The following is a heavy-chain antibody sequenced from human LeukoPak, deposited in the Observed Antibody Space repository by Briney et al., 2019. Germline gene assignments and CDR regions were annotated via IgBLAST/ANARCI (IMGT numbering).Heavy chain of an antibody. Sequence: ASVKVSCKASGYTFTSYYMHWVRQAPGQGLEWMGWMNPNSGNTGYAQKFQGRVTMTRNTSISTAYMELSSLRSEDTAVYYCATAMDNYYYYYGMDVWGQGTTVTVSS. J-gene: IGHJ6*02. V-gene: IGHV1-8*02. CDR1: GYTFTSYY. CDR2: MNPNSGNT. CDR3: ATAMDNYYYYYGMDV.